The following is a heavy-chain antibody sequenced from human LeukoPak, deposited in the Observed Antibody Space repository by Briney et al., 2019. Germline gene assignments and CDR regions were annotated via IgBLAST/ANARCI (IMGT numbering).Heavy chain of an antibody. Sequence: KPSETLSLTCTVSGGSISSYYWSWIRQPPGKGLEWIGYIYYSGSTNYNPSLKSRVTISVDTSKNQFSLKLSSVTAADTAVYYCATTYYYGSGSYSLVYWGQGTLVTVSS. CDR2: IYYSGST. D-gene: IGHD3-10*01. J-gene: IGHJ4*02. V-gene: IGHV4-59*01. CDR3: ATTYYYGSGSYSLVY. CDR1: GGSISSYY.